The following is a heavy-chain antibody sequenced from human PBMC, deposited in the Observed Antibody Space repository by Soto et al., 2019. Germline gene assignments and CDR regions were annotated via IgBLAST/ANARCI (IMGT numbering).Heavy chain of an antibody. Sequence: EVQLVESGGGLVQPGGSLRLSCAASGFTVSSYEMDWVRQAPGKGLEWVAYISISGGTIYYGDSVEGRFTISRDNADNSLYLQMNSLRAEDTAVYYCTKDKSVINSGYDAFDIWGRGTVVTVSS. CDR2: ISISGGTI. CDR3: TKDKSVINSGYDAFDI. V-gene: IGHV3-48*03. J-gene: IGHJ3*02. CDR1: GFTVSSYE. D-gene: IGHD5-12*01.